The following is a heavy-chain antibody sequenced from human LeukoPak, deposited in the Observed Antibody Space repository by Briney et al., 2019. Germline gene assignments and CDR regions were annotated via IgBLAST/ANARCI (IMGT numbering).Heavy chain of an antibody. CDR1: GGSISSYY. D-gene: IGHD2-8*01. V-gene: IGHV4-59*01. CDR3: GRYLGAFDI. CDR2: IYYSGST. J-gene: IGHJ3*02. Sequence: SETLSLTCTLSGGSISSYYWSWIRQPPGKGLEWIGYIYYSGSTNYNPSLKSRVTISVDTSKNQFSLKLSSVTAADTAVYYCGRYLGAFDIWGQGTMVTVSS.